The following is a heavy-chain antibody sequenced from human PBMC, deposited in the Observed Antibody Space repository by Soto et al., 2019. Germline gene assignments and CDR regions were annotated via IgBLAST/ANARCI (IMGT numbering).Heavy chain of an antibody. CDR3: ATEGGIVDANWFGP. D-gene: IGHD1-26*01. J-gene: IGHJ5*02. CDR2: IYYSGST. CDR1: GGSISSSSYY. V-gene: IGHV4-39*02. Sequence: PSETLSLTCTVSGGSISSSSYYWGWIRQPPGKGLEWIGSIYYSGSTYYNPSLKSRVSLSIDTSKNQFSLKVNSMTAADTAIYYCATEGGIVDANWFGPWGQGTLVTVSS.